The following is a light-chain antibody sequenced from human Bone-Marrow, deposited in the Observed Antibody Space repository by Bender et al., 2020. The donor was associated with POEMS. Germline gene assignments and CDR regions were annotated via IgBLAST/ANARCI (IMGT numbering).Light chain of an antibody. J-gene: IGLJ3*02. CDR2: DGT. CDR3: CSFVGGVV. V-gene: IGLV2-23*01. CDR1: TPAVGSYNR. Sequence: QSALTQPASVCGSPGQSITISFSGTTPAVGSYNRVSWYHNHPGKSPKIIIYDGTRRPSGVSKRFSASKSADTASLTMSGHQAEDEADYYCCSFVGGVVFGGGTKVTVL.